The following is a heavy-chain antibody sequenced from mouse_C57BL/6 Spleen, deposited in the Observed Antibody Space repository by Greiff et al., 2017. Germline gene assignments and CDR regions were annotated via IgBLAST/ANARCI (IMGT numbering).Heavy chain of an antibody. CDR2: IYPGSGST. J-gene: IGHJ1*03. CDR3: AREEITTVVGGNWYFDV. D-gene: IGHD1-1*01. CDR1: GYTFTSYW. Sequence: VQLQQSGAELVKPGASVKMSCKASGYTFTSYWITWVKQRPGQGLEWIGDIYPGSGSTNYNEKFKSKATLTVDTSSSTAYMQLSSLTSEDSAVYYCAREEITTVVGGNWYFDVWGTGTTVTVSS. V-gene: IGHV1-55*01.